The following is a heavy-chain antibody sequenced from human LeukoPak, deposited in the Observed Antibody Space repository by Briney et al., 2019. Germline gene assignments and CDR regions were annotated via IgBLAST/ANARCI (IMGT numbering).Heavy chain of an antibody. CDR2: IWYDGSNQ. V-gene: IGHV3-33*01. J-gene: IGHJ3*02. D-gene: IGHD3-22*01. CDR1: GFTFSSDG. Sequence: PGGSLRLSCAASGFTFSSDGIHWGREAPGEGLGWVAVIWYDGSNQYSADSVKGRFTISRDSSQNTLYLQMKSLGAEDTAVYYCARARSYDTTGYYFDAFDIWGQGTMVTVSS. CDR3: ARARSYDTTGYYFDAFDI.